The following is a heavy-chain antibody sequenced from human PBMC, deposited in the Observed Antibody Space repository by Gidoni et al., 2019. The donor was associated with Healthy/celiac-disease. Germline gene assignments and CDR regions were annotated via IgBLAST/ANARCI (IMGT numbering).Heavy chain of an antibody. V-gene: IGHV2-5*01. CDR3: AHILNYYDSSGYANFDY. CDR1: GFSLSTSGVG. CDR2: IYWNDDK. J-gene: IGHJ4*02. D-gene: IGHD3-22*01. Sequence: QITLKESGPTLVKPTQTLPLTCTFSGFSLSTSGVGVGWIRQPPGKALEWLALIYWNDDKRYSPSLKSRLTITKDTSKNQVVLTMTNMDPVDTATYYCAHILNYYDSSGYANFDYWGQGTLVTVSS.